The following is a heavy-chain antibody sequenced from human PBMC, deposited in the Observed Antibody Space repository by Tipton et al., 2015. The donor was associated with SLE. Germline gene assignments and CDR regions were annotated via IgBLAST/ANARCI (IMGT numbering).Heavy chain of an antibody. Sequence: LRLSCTVSGGSIRSSSSYWGWIRQPPGKGLEWIGSIFYSGSTSYNPSLKSRVTISVDTSKNQFSLKLSSVTAADTAVYYCARGPHWVYFDYWGQGTLVTVSS. CDR3: ARGPHWVYFDY. CDR2: IFYSGST. J-gene: IGHJ4*02. V-gene: IGHV4-39*07. D-gene: IGHD7-27*01. CDR1: GGSIRSSSSY.